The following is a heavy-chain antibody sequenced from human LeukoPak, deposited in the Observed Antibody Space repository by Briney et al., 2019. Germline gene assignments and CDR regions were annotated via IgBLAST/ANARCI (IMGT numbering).Heavy chain of an antibody. Sequence: EASVKVSCKASGGTFSSYAISWVRQAPGQGLEWMGGIIPIFGTANYAQKFQGRVTITADESTSTAYMELSSLRSEDTAVYYCASLYCSGGSCYSGGMDVWGQGTTVTVSS. CDR1: GGTFSSYA. V-gene: IGHV1-69*13. CDR3: ASLYCSGGSCYSGGMDV. J-gene: IGHJ6*02. CDR2: IIPIFGTA. D-gene: IGHD2-15*01.